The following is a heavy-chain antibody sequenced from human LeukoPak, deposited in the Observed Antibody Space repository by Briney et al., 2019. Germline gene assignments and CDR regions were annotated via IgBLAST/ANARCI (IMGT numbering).Heavy chain of an antibody. CDR2: ISYDGSDK. J-gene: IGHJ4*02. CDR1: GFTFSSYG. V-gene: IGHV3-30*18. Sequence: GRSLRLSCAASGFTFSSYGIHWVRQAPGKGLEWVAVISYDGSDKYYADSVKGRFTISRDNSKNTLYLQMNSLRAEDTAVYYCAKDPGGSYPYFYYWGQGTLVTVSS. D-gene: IGHD1-26*01. CDR3: AKDPGGSYPYFYY.